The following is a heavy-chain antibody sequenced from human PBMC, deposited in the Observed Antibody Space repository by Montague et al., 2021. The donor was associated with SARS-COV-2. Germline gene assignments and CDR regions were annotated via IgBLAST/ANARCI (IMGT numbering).Heavy chain of an antibody. D-gene: IGHD3-10*01. CDR3: ARSVFSESRRNGLWGVASVGSCSIDV. J-gene: IGHJ6*02. V-gene: IGHV4-59*01. CDR2: IYYSGST. CDR1: IGSISSYY. Sequence: SETLSLTCTVSIGSISSYYWSWIRQPPGKGLEWIGNIYYSGSTNYNPSLKSRVTISVDTSKNQFSLKLSSVTAADTAVYYCARSVFSESRRNGLWGVASVGSCSIDVWGQGTTVTVSS.